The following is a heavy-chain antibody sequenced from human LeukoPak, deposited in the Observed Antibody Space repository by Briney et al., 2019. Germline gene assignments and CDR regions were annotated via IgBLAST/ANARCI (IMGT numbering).Heavy chain of an antibody. V-gene: IGHV3-53*01. CDR1: GFTVSSNS. J-gene: IGHJ4*02. CDR3: VREKGRGVISPYFDY. Sequence: GGSLRLSCTVSGFTVSSNSMSWVRQAPGKGLEWVSFIYSGTIHYSDSVKGRFTISRDNSKNTLYLQMNSLRAEDTAVYYCVREKGRGVISPYFDYWGQGTLVTVSS. D-gene: IGHD3-10*01. CDR2: IYSGTI.